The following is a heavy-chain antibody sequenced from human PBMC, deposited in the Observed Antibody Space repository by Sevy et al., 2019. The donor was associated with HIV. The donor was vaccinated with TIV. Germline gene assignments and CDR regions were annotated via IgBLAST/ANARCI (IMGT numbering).Heavy chain of an antibody. D-gene: IGHD5-18*01. CDR3: ARDAYTAIRLYAFDI. J-gene: IGHJ3*02. V-gene: IGHV3-30*04. Sequence: AGSLRLSCAASGFTFSSYAMHWVRQAPGKGLEWVAVISYDGSNKYYADSVKGRFTISRDNSKNTLYLQMNSLRAEDTAVYYCARDAYTAIRLYAFDIWGQGTMVTVSS. CDR1: GFTFSSYA. CDR2: ISYDGSNK.